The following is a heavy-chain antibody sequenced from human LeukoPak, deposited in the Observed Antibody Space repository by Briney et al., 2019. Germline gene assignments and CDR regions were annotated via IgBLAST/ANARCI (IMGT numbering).Heavy chain of an antibody. V-gene: IGHV3-23*01. CDR2: ISGGGDST. Sequence: GGALRLSCAASGFIFSSYAMGWVRQAPGKGLEWVSAISGGGDSTYCADPVKGRFTISRDNSKNTLYLQMNSLRVEDTAVYYCTKGPPDSSTWYKRTEGWGQGTLVTVSS. CDR3: TKGPPDSSTWYKRTEG. D-gene: IGHD6-13*01. CDR1: GFIFSSYA. J-gene: IGHJ4*02.